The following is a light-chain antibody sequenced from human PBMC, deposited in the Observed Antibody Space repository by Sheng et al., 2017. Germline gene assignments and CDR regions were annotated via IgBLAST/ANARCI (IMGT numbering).Light chain of an antibody. CDR1: QSVSSN. CDR3: QQYNYWPPLT. J-gene: IGKJ4*01. V-gene: IGKV3-15*01. Sequence: EIVMTQSPATLSVSPAERATLSCRASQSVSSNLAWYQQKPGQAPRLLIYGASTRATGIPARFSGSGSGTEFTLTISSLQSEDFAVYYCQQYNYWPPLTFGGGTKVEIK. CDR2: GAS.